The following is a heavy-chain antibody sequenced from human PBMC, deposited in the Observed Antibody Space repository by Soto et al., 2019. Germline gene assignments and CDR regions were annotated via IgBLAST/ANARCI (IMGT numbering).Heavy chain of an antibody. D-gene: IGHD5-12*01. V-gene: IGHV3-72*01. J-gene: IGHJ1*01. CDR3: ATGVATIFS. CDR2: IRNKANSYTT. Sequence: GGSLRLSCAASGFTFSGQYMDWVRQAPGKGLEWVGRIRNKANSYTTDYAASVKGRFTISRDDSKNSLYLQMNSLRTEDTALYYCATGVATIFSWGQGTLVTVSS. CDR1: GFTFSGQY.